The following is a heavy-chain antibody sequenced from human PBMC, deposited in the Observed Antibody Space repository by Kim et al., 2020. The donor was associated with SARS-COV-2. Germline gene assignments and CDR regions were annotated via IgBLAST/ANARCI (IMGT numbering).Heavy chain of an antibody. D-gene: IGHD5-12*01. CDR1: GYTFTGYY. V-gene: IGHV1-2*05. Sequence: ASVKVSYKASGYTFTGYYMHWVRQAPGQGLEWMGRINPNSGGTNYAQKFQGRVTMTRDTSISTAYMELSRLRSDDTVVYYCARERRGYSGYDLSGYYGMDVWGQGTTVTVSS. CDR2: INPNSGGT. CDR3: ARERRGYSGYDLSGYYGMDV. J-gene: IGHJ6*02.